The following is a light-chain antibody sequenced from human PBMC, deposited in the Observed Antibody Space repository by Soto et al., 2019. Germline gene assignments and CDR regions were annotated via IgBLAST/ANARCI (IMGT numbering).Light chain of an antibody. CDR3: QQSDSTWT. J-gene: IGKJ1*01. CDR1: QSISSY. Sequence: DIQMPQSPSSLSASVGDRVTITCRASQSISSYLNWYQQKPGKAPKLLIYTASSLQSGVPSRFSGSGSGTDFTLTISSLQPEDFATYYCQQSDSTWTFGQWTKVEIK. V-gene: IGKV1-39*01. CDR2: TAS.